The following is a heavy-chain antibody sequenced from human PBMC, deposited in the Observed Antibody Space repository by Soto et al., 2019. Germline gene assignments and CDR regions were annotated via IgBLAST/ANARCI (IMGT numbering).Heavy chain of an antibody. CDR1: AASVNSYY. CDR3: GRDLLATASARWYFYYGLDV. Sequence: LXLACSVFAASVNSYYWSWIRQSPGRGLEWMGHIFNSGTIHYNPSLKSRVTMSVDSSKNQVSLKMNSVTAADTAIYYCGRDLLATASARWYFYYGLDVWGQGTAVTVSS. CDR2: IFNSGTI. D-gene: IGHD3-3*02. V-gene: IGHV4-59*02. J-gene: IGHJ6*02.